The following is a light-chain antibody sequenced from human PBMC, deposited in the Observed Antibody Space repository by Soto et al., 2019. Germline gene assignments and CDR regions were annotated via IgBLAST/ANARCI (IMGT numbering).Light chain of an antibody. CDR1: QSISSW. Sequence: DIQMTQSPSTLSASVGDRVIITCRASQSISSWLAWYQQKPGKAPNLLIYKASALKSGVPSGFSGSGSGTEFTLTISSLQPDDFATYSCQQYDNDSWTFGQGTKVEIK. CDR3: QQYDNDSWT. V-gene: IGKV1-5*03. J-gene: IGKJ1*01. CDR2: KAS.